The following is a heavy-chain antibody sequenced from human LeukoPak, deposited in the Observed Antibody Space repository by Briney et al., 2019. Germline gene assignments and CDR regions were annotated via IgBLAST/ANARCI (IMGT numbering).Heavy chain of an antibody. Sequence: KTSETLSLTCIVSGGSISSSSYYWGWIRQPPGKGLEWIGTIYYAGSTYSNPSLKSRVTISMDTSKNQFSLKLSSMTAADTALYYCARGLDDYWGQGTLVTVSS. J-gene: IGHJ4*02. V-gene: IGHV4-39*07. CDR1: GGSISSSSYY. CDR3: ARGLDDY. CDR2: IYYAGST.